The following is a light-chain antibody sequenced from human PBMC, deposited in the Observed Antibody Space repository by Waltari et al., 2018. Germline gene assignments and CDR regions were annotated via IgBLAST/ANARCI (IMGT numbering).Light chain of an antibody. V-gene: IGLV3-21*02. J-gene: IGLJ2*01. CDR3: QVWESSSDHPGV. Sequence: SYVLTQPPSVSVAPGQTARITCGGNNIGTTSVHWYHQRPGQAPVLVVDADTDLPSGIPWRVSGSNSGNTATLAISRVAAGDEADYYCQVWESSSDHPGVFGGGTKLTVL. CDR1: NIGTTS. CDR2: ADT.